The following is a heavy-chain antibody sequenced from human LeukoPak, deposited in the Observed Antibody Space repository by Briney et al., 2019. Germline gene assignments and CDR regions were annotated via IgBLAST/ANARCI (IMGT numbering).Heavy chain of an antibody. CDR2: IRGGGDAT. D-gene: IGHD5-12*01. V-gene: IGHV3-23*01. Sequence: GGSLRLSCAASDFTFSTYAMSWVRQAPGKGLEWVSTIRGGGDATYYADSVKGRFTISRDNSKNTLFLQMNSLRAEDTAVYYCARGPSGYHNTGGQGTLVTVSS. CDR3: ARGPSGYHNT. J-gene: IGHJ4*02. CDR1: DFTFSTYA.